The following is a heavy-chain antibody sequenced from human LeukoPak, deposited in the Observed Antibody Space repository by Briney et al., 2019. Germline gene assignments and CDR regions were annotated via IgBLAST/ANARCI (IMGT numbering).Heavy chain of an antibody. D-gene: IGHD3-10*01. V-gene: IGHV4-30-4*08. CDR3: ARGGTMVRGLQGVDI. CDR2: IFYCGSP. J-gene: IGHJ3*02. Sequence: SQTLSLTCTVSGGSISSGDYYWSWVRQPPGKGLGWVGYIFYCGSPYYNPSLKVRVTISVDTSKNQFSLKLSSVTAADTAVYYCARGGTMVRGLQGVDIWGQGTMVTVSS. CDR1: GGSISSGDYY.